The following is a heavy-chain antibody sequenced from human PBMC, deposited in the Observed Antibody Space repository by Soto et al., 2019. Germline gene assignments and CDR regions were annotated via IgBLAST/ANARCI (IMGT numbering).Heavy chain of an antibody. V-gene: IGHV3-23*01. CDR2: ISGSGTNT. Sequence: SPRLSLAAHGYSFNRDAMTWVRQAPGKGLEWVSVISGSGTNTYYAGSVKGRVTISRDNSNNTLWLQMDRLRAEDTAIYYCAKGGSSDYSPLDFCGQGT. CDR1: GYSFNRDA. J-gene: IGHJ4*02. CDR3: AKGGSSDYSPLDF. D-gene: IGHD3-22*01.